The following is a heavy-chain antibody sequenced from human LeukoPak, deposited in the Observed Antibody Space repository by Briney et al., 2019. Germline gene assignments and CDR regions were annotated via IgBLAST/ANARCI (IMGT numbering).Heavy chain of an antibody. V-gene: IGHV4-59*01. Sequence: PSETLSLTCTVSGGSISSYYWSWIRQPPGKGLEWIGYIYYSGSTNYNPSLKSRVTISVDTSKNQFSLKLSSVTAADTAVYYCARDSSWFGEPRGFDYWGQGTLVTVSS. J-gene: IGHJ4*02. CDR2: IYYSGST. D-gene: IGHD3-10*01. CDR3: ARDSSWFGEPRGFDY. CDR1: GGSISSYY.